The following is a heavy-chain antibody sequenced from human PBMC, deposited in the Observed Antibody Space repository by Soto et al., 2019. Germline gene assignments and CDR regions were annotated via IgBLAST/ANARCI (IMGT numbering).Heavy chain of an antibody. V-gene: IGHV3-21*01. D-gene: IGHD6-19*01. J-gene: IGHJ3*02. CDR3: ARSPVAVSNAFDI. CDR2: ISSSSSYI. CDR1: GFTFSSYS. Sequence: GSLRLSCAASGFTFSSYSMNWVRQAPGKGLEWVSSISSSSSYIYYADSVKGRFTISRDNAKNSLYLQMNSLRAEDTAVYYCARSPVAVSNAFDIWGQGTMVTVSS.